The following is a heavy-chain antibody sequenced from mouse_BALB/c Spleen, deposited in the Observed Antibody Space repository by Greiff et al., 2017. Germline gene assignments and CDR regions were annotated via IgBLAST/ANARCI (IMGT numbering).Heavy chain of an antibody. J-gene: IGHJ4*01. CDR2: IWAGGST. Sequence: QVQLKESGPGLVAPSQSLSISCTVSGFSLTSYGVHWVRQPPGKGLEWLGVIWAGGSTNYNSALMSRLSISKDNSKSQVFLKMNSLQTDDTAMYYCARGGPIHYYGYPLYYAMDYWGQGTSVTVSS. V-gene: IGHV2-9*02. D-gene: IGHD1-2*01. CDR1: GFSLTSYG. CDR3: ARGGPIHYYGYPLYYAMDY.